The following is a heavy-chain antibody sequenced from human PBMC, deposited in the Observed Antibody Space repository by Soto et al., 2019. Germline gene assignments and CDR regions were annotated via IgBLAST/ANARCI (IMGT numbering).Heavy chain of an antibody. J-gene: IGHJ3*02. V-gene: IGHV3-30-3*01. CDR1: GFTFSSYA. Sequence: QVQLVESGGGVVQPGRSLRLSCAASGFTFSSYAMHWVRQAPGKGLEWVAVISYDGSNKYYADSVKGRFTISRDNSKNTLYLQMNSLRAEDTAVYYCARDFYYDSSGASDDALDIWGQGTMVTVSS. D-gene: IGHD3-22*01. CDR2: ISYDGSNK. CDR3: ARDFYYDSSGASDDALDI.